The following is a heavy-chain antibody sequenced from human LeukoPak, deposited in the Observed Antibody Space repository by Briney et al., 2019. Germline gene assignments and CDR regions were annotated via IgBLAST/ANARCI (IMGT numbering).Heavy chain of an antibody. CDR3: ARVVGGAAGAFDY. CDR1: GYTFTDYY. D-gene: IGHD6-13*01. CDR2: INPNSGGT. J-gene: IGHJ4*02. Sequence: ASVKVSCKASGYTFTDYYMYWVRQAPGQGLEWMGWINPNSGGTNYTQQFRGRVTMTRDTSISAAYMELSRLISDDTAVYYCARVVGGAAGAFDYWGQGTLVTVSS. V-gene: IGHV1-2*02.